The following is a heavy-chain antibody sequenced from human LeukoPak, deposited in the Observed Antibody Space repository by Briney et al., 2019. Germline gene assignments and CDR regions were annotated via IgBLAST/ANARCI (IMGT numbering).Heavy chain of an antibody. V-gene: IGHV3-30*02. CDR3: AKELQRSHSRPAGGY. J-gene: IGHJ4*02. D-gene: IGHD6-6*01. CDR2: IRYDGSNK. Sequence: GGSLGLSCAASGFTFSSYGMHWVRQAPGKGLEWVAFIRYDGSNKYYADSVKGRFTISRDNSKNTLYLQMNSLRAEDTAVYYCAKELQRSHSRPAGGYWGQGTLVTVSS. CDR1: GFTFSSYG.